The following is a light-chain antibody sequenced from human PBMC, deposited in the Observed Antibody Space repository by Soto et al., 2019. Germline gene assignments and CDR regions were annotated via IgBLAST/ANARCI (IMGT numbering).Light chain of an antibody. CDR1: QSVDTN. Sequence: EVVMTQSPATLSVSPGDRATLSCRASQSVDTNVAWYQQKPGQAPRLLVHGASTRATGVPARFTGIGSGTVFALTISGLQSDDFAVYYCQHYYNWPPYTFGQGTKLQIK. CDR2: GAS. V-gene: IGKV3-15*01. CDR3: QHYYNWPPYT. J-gene: IGKJ2*01.